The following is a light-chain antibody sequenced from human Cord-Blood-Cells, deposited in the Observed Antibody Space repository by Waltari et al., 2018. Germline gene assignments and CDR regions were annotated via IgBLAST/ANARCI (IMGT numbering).Light chain of an antibody. CDR1: QSISSY. CDR2: AAS. Sequence: DIQMTQSPSSLSASVGDRVTITCGASQSISSYLNWYQQKPGKAPKLLIYAASSLQSGVPSRFSGSGSGTDFTLTISSLQPEDFATYYCQQSYSTHQTFGQGTKVEIK. V-gene: IGKV1-39*01. J-gene: IGKJ1*01. CDR3: QQSYSTHQT.